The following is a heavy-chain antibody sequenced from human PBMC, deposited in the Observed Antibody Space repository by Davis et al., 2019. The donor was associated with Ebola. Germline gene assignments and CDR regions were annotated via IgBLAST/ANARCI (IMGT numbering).Heavy chain of an antibody. CDR1: GGSFSGYY. V-gene: IGHV4-34*01. CDR3: ARVNWGWFDY. J-gene: IGHJ4*02. D-gene: IGHD7-27*01. CDR2: INHSGST. Sequence: PSETLSLTCAVYGGSFSGYYWSWIRQPPGKGLEWIGEINHSGSTNYNPSFKSRVTISVDTSKNQFSLKLSSVTAADTAVYYCARVNWGWFDYWGQGTLVTVSS.